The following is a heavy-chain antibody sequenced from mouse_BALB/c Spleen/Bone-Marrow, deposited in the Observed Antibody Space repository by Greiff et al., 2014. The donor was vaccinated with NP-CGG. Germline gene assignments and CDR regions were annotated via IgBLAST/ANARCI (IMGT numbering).Heavy chain of an antibody. Sequence: EVQLVESGGGLVQPGGSLRLSCATSGFTFSDYYMSWARQPPGKALEWLGFISNKAYGDTTEYSTSVKGRFTISRDNSQSILYLQMNTLRASESCAYYYAADDDYDGGGPWTIDYWGQGTSVTVSS. CDR2: ISNKAYGDTT. CDR3: AADDDYDGGGPWTIDY. J-gene: IGHJ4*01. D-gene: IGHD2-3*01. V-gene: IGHV7-3*02. CDR1: GFTFSDYY.